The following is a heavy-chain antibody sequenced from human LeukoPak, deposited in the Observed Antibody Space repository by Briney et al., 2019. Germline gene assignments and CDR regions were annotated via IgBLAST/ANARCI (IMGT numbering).Heavy chain of an antibody. CDR2: ISCDGSRT. V-gene: IGHV3-30*18. CDR1: GFTFNRIS. CDR3: AKEERDSSGWINFDF. Sequence: GGSLRLSCEASGFTFNRISMHWVRQAPGKGLDWVALISCDGSRTFYADSVRGRFTISRDNSKDTLYLQMNSLTVEDTALYYCAKEERDSSGWINFDFWGQGTLVVASS. D-gene: IGHD3-22*01. J-gene: IGHJ4*02.